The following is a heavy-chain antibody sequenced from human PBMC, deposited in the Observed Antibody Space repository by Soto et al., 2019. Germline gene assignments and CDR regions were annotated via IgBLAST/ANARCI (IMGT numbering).Heavy chain of an antibody. D-gene: IGHD6-13*01. CDR3: AKGRISSLDGMDF. Sequence: GGSLRLSCAASGFTFSRYCMHWVRQAPDKGLEWVAVIWYDGSNKYYADSVKGRLTISRDNSKKTLYLQVNSLRAEDTAVYYCAKGRISSLDGMDFGVQGT. CDR1: GFTFSRYC. J-gene: IGHJ6*02. V-gene: IGHV3-33*06. CDR2: IWYDGSNK.